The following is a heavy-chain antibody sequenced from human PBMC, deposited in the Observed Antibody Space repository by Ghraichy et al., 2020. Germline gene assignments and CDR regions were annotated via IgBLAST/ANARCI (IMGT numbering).Heavy chain of an antibody. D-gene: IGHD2/OR15-2a*01. CDR2: IYPGDSDT. V-gene: IGHV5-51*01. J-gene: IGHJ4*02. CDR1: GYSFTTYW. CDR3: ARHRGISLPEPDS. Sequence: GESLNISCNVSGYSFTTYWIGWVRQMPGKGLEWMGIIYPGDSDTIYSPSFQGQVTISADKSISTAYLQWSSLKASDTAIYYCARHRGISLPEPDSWGQGTLVTVSS.